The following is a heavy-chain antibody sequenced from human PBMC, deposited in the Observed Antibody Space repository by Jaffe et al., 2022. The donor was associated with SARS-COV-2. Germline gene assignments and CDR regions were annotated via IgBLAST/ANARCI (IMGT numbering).Heavy chain of an antibody. CDR1: GDSVSSNSAA. CDR2: TYYRSKWYN. J-gene: IGHJ5*02. D-gene: IGHD2-2*01. CDR3: ARGLGDCSSTSCYYYPFQNWFDP. Sequence: QVQLQQSGPGLVKPSQTLSLTCAISGDSVSSNSAAWNWIRQSPSRGLEWLGRTYYRSKWYNDYAVSVKSRITINPDTSKNQFSLQLNSVTPEDTAVYYCARGLGDCSSTSCYYYPFQNWFDPWGQGTLVTVSS. V-gene: IGHV6-1*01.